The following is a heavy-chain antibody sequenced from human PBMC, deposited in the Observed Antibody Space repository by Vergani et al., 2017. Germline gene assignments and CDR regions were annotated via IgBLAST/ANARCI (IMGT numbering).Heavy chain of an antibody. J-gene: IGHJ4*02. D-gene: IGHD4-17*01. CDR3: ARSSMGVTTFGY. CDR2: INHGGST. Sequence: QVHLQQWGAGLLRPSETLSLTCAVYGGSFEYYYWNWIRQAPGKGLEWIGEINHGGSTNYNPSLKSRLAISGDTSTTQFSLKLNSLTAADTAVYYCARSSMGVTTFGYWGQGALVTVSS. V-gene: IGHV4-34*02. CDR1: GGSFEYYY.